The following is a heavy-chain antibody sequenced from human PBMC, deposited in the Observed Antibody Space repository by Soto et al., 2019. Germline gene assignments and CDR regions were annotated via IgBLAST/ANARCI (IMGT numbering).Heavy chain of an antibody. CDR3: ARLGEELRGGGNQGYYYYYMDV. CDR2: IYPGDSDT. V-gene: IGHV5-51*01. CDR1: GYSFTSYW. J-gene: IGHJ6*03. D-gene: IGHD1-7*01. Sequence: PGESLKISCKGSGYSFTSYWIGWVRQMPGKGLEWMGIIYPGDSDTRYSPSFQGQVTISADKSISTAYLQWSSLKASDTAMYYCARLGEELRGGGNQGYYYYYMDVWGKGTTVTVSS.